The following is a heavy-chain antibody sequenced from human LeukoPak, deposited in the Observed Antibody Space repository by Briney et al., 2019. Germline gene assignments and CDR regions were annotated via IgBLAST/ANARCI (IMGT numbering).Heavy chain of an antibody. CDR2: ISWNSGSI. J-gene: IGHJ4*02. D-gene: IGHD6-19*01. Sequence: GRSLRLSCAASGFTFDDYAMHWVRQAPGKGLEWVSGISWNSGSIGYADSVKGRLTISRDNAKNSLYLQMNSLRAEDTALYYCASSSGSWYYFDYWGQGTLVTVSS. V-gene: IGHV3-9*01. CDR3: ASSSGSWYYFDY. CDR1: GFTFDDYA.